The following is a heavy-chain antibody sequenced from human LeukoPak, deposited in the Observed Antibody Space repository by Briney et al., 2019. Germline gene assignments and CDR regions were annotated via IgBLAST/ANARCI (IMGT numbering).Heavy chain of an antibody. J-gene: IGHJ4*02. V-gene: IGHV3-23*01. Sequence: PGWSLRLSCAASGFTFVSYAMSGVRQAPGKGRELVSAISGSGGSTYYADSVKGRFTISRDNSKNTLYLQMNSLRAEDTAVYYCAILRHYYSDYWGQGTLVTVS. CDR2: ISGSGGST. CDR3: AILRHYYSDY. CDR1: GFTFVSYA.